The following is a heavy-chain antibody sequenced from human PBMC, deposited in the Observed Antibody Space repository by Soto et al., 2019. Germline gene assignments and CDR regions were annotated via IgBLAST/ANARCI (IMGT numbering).Heavy chain of an antibody. CDR1: GGSISSSSYY. Sequence: TSETLSLTCTVSGGSISSSSYYWGWIRQPPGKGLEWIGSIYYSGSTYYNPSPKSRVTISVDTSKNQFSLKLSSVTAADTAVYYCARHGPGGSYSDYWGQGTLVTVSS. V-gene: IGHV4-39*01. CDR2: IYYSGST. CDR3: ARHGPGGSYSDY. J-gene: IGHJ4*02. D-gene: IGHD1-26*01.